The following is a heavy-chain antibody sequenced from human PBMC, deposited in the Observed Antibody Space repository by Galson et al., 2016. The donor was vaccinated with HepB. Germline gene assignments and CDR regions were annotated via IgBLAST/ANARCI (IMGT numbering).Heavy chain of an antibody. V-gene: IGHV3-30*18. Sequence: SLRLSCAASGFTFSTYAMHWVRQAPGKGLEWVAFIYYDGSKKYYADSVKGRFTISRDNSKNTLYLQMNSLRAEDTAAYYCADDGRVREWLKKFYYYGMDVWGQGTTGTVSS. CDR3: ADDGRVREWLKKFYYYGMDV. D-gene: IGHD3-3*01. J-gene: IGHJ6*02. CDR2: IYYDGSKK. CDR1: GFTFSTYA.